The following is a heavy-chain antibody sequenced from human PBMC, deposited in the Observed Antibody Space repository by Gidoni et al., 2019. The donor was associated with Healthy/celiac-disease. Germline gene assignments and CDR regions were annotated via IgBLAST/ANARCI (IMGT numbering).Heavy chain of an antibody. J-gene: IGHJ4*02. D-gene: IGHD4-17*01. CDR1: GGTFSSYA. CDR2: IIAIFSTA. CDR3: ARGRTYMTTVTTFDY. V-gene: IGHV1-69*01. Sequence: QVQLVQSGAAVKKPGSSVTVSCKASGGTFSSYAISWVRQAPGQGLEWMGGIIAIFSTANYAQKFQGRVTITADESTSTAYMELSSLRSEDTAVYYCARGRTYMTTVTTFDYWGQGTLVTVSS.